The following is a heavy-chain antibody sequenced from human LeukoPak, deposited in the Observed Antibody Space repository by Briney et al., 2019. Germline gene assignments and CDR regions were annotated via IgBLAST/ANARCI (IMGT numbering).Heavy chain of an antibody. D-gene: IGHD3-22*01. V-gene: IGHV3-23*01. J-gene: IGHJ4*02. CDR1: GFTFSSYG. CDR2: ISGSGGST. Sequence: GGSLRFSCAASGFTFSSYGMSWVRQAPGKGLEWVSAISGSGGSTYYADSVKGRFTISRDNSKNTLYLQMNSLRAEDTAVYYCARGLGDSSPFPVYWGQGTLVTVSS. CDR3: ARGLGDSSPFPVY.